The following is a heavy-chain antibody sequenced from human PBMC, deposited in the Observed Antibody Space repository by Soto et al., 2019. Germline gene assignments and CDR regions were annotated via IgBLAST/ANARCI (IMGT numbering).Heavy chain of an antibody. D-gene: IGHD3-22*01. V-gene: IGHV1-46*04. CDR2: INPGTGAT. J-gene: IGHJ4*02. CDR3: ATLTWPRPSFGVSDYPGY. CDR1: GYTFTQYY. Sequence: QVQLMQSGAEVKKPGVSVKVICKASGYTFTQYYIHWVRQAPGQGLEWVGLINPGTGATNYTQKLDGRVTMTWDTSSSTVYMELNTLRSEDTGVYYCATLTWPRPSFGVSDYPGYWGQGTLVTVSS.